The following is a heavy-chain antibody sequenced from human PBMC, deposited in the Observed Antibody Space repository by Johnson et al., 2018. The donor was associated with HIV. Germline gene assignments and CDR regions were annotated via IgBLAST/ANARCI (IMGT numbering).Heavy chain of an antibody. CDR2: ISYDGTNK. Sequence: QVQLVESGGGVVQPGRSLRLSCAASGFTFSSYAMHWVRQAPGKGLEWVAVISYDGTNKYYADSVKGRFTISRDNSKNTLYLQMNSLRAEDTAVYYCAREHVGALYSSSSYSAFDIWGQGTMVTVSS. J-gene: IGHJ3*02. CDR3: AREHVGALYSSSSYSAFDI. D-gene: IGHD6-6*01. V-gene: IGHV3-30*04. CDR1: GFTFSSYA.